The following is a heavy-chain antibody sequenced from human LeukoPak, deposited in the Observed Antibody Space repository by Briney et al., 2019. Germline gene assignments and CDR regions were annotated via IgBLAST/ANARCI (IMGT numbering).Heavy chain of an antibody. J-gene: IGHJ5*02. CDR3: ARVQRSSNWFDP. V-gene: IGHV3-53*01. CDR2: IYGGGST. CDR1: GFTVNNNY. Sequence: PGGSLRLSCAASGFTVNNNYVSWVRQAPGKGLEWVSVIYGGGSTYYADSVKGRFTIYRDNSKNTVYLQMNSVRAEDAAVYYCARVQRSSNWFDPWGQGTLVTVSS. D-gene: IGHD5-24*01.